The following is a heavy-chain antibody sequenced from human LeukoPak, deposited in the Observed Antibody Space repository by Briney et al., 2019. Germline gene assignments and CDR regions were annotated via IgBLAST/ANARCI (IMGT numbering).Heavy chain of an antibody. CDR1: GYTLTELS. J-gene: IGHJ6*03. V-gene: IGHV1-24*01. D-gene: IGHD3-3*01. CDR2: FDPEDGET. Sequence: ASVKVSCKVSGYTLTELSMHWVRQAPGKGLEWMGGFDPEDGETIYAQKFQGRVTMTEDTSTDTAYMELSSLRSEDTAVYYCATEVSPYXDFWSGYYMDVWGKGTTVTVSS. CDR3: ATEVSPYXDFWSGYYMDV.